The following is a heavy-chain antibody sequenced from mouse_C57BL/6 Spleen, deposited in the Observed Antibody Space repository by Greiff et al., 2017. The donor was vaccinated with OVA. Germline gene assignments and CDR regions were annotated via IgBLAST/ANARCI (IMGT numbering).Heavy chain of an antibody. CDR1: GYTFTDYE. CDR2: IDPETGGT. J-gene: IGHJ4*01. Sequence: QVQLQQSGAELVRPGASVTLSCKASGYTFTDYEMHWVKQTPVHGLEWIGAIDPETGGTAYNQKFKGKAILTADKSSSTAYMELRSLTSEDSAVYYCTRGGIRDAMDYWGQGTSVTVSS. V-gene: IGHV1-15*01. CDR3: TRGGIRDAMDY. D-gene: IGHD1-1*01.